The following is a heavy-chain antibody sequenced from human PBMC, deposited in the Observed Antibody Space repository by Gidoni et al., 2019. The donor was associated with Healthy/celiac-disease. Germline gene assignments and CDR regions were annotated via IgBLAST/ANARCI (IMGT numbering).Heavy chain of an antibody. Sequence: QVQLVESGGGVVQPGRSLRLSCAASGFTFSSYGMHWVRQAPGKGLEWVAVISYDGSNKYYADSVKGRFTISRDNSKNTLYLQMNSLRAEDTAVYYCAKESSFGAFDIWGQGTMVTVSS. CDR2: ISYDGSNK. D-gene: IGHD3-16*01. CDR1: GFTFSSYG. J-gene: IGHJ3*02. CDR3: AKESSFGAFDI. V-gene: IGHV3-30*18.